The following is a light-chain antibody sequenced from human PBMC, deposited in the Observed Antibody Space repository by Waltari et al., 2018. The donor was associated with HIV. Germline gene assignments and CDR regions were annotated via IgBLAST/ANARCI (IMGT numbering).Light chain of an antibody. Sequence: QSALTQPPSASGSPGQSVTISCAGTSSDIGLYNFVSWYQHHPGKAPKLMISEVSRRPSGVPDRVSGSKSGNTASLTVSGLQAEDEAAYYCCSYAGNNYLLFGGGTKLTVL. J-gene: IGLJ2*01. CDR3: CSYAGNNYLL. V-gene: IGLV2-8*01. CDR1: SSDIGLYNF. CDR2: EVS.